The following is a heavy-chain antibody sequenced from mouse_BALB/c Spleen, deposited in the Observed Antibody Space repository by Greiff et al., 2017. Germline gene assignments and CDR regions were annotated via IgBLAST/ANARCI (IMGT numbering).Heavy chain of an antibody. CDR3: ARCGNYEGWFAY. J-gene: IGHJ3*01. V-gene: IGHV5-12-1*01. D-gene: IGHD2-1*01. Sequence: EVQLVESGGGLVKPGGSLKLSCAASGFAFSSYDMSWVRQTPEKRLEWVAYISSGGGSTYYPDTVKGRFTISRDNAKNTLYLQMSSLKSEDTAMYYCARCGNYEGWFAYWGQGTLVTVSA. CDR2: ISSGGGST. CDR1: GFAFSSYD.